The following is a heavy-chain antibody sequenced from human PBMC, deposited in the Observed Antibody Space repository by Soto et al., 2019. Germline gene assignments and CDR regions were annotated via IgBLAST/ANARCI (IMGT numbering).Heavy chain of an antibody. Sequence: PGGSLRLSCAGSGFTFGDSYMSWIRQAPGKGLEWLSYISPGSRYPAYADSVKGRFTISRDNAKRTLYLQMMSLTAEDTAIYYCVRGGGGGLFDPWGQGTMVTVSS. V-gene: IGHV3-11*06. D-gene: IGHD2-15*01. CDR3: VRGGGGGLFDP. CDR2: ISPGSRYP. CDR1: GFTFGDSY. J-gene: IGHJ5*02.